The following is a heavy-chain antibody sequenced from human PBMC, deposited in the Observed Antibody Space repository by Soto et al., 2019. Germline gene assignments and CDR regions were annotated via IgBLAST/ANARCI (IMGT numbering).Heavy chain of an antibody. CDR2: FDPDDANT. V-gene: IGHV1-24*01. Sequence: ASVKVSCKASGYTFTNYGINWVPQAPGQGLEWMGGFDPDDANTNYAHKFQGRVTMTEDTSTDTAYMELSSLRSEDTAAYYCATVGGYYGSGSYSNWFDPWGRGTLVTVSS. CDR3: ATVGGYYGSGSYSNWFDP. J-gene: IGHJ5*02. CDR1: GYTFTNYG. D-gene: IGHD3-10*01.